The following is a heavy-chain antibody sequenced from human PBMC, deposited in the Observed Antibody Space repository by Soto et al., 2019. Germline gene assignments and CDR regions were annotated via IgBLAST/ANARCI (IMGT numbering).Heavy chain of an antibody. CDR3: ARLNAGTTYYYYGMDV. V-gene: IGHV4-39*01. J-gene: IGHJ6*02. D-gene: IGHD1-7*01. Sequence: SETLSLTCTVSGASISSSSNNWGWIPQPPGKGLEWIGSCYYSGSTYYNPSLKSRVTISVDTSKNQFSLKLSSVTAADTALYYCARLNAGTTYYYYGMDVWGQGTTVT. CDR2: CYYSGST. CDR1: GASISSSSNN.